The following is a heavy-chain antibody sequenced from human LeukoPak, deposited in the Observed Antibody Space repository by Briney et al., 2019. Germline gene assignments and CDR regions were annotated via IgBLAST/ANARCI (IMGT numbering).Heavy chain of an antibody. D-gene: IGHD5-24*01. V-gene: IGHV3-53*01. CDR1: GFIVTSNG. CDR2: VYSGGST. J-gene: IGHJ4*02. CDR3: ARLGDGYNYFDY. Sequence: GGSLRLSCAASGFIVTSNGMSWVRQAPGKGLEWVSSVYSGGSTYYTDSVKGRFTISRDNSKNTLYPQMNSLRADDTAVYYCARLGDGYNYFDYWGQGTLVTVSS.